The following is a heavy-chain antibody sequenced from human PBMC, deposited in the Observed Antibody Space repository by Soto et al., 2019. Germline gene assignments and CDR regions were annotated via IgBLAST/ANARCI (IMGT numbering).Heavy chain of an antibody. D-gene: IGHD3-16*01. V-gene: IGHV6-1*01. J-gene: IGHJ6*02. CDR3: ARDRKGGFVMDV. CDR1: GDSVSSNSAA. Sequence: SQTLSLTCAISGDSVSSNSAAWNWIRQSPSRGLEWLGRTYYRSKWYNDYAVSVKGRISINPDTSKNLVSLQLNSVTPEDTAVYYCARDRKGGFVMDVWGQGTPVTVYS. CDR2: TYYRSKWYN.